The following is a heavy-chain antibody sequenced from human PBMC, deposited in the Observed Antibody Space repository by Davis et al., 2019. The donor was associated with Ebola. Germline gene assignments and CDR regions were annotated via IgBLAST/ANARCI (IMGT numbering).Heavy chain of an antibody. CDR1: GGSIISSSSY. CDR3: ASQAYDYVWGSYRFSGMDV. V-gene: IGHV4-39*01. J-gene: IGHJ6*04. D-gene: IGHD3-16*02. CDR2: IYYSGIT. Sequence: SETLSLTCTVSGGSIISSSSYWGWIRQPPRKGLEWIGSIYYSGITYYNPSLKSRVTISVDTSKNQFSLKLRSVTAADTAVYYCASQAYDYVWGSYRFSGMDVWGKGTTVTVSS.